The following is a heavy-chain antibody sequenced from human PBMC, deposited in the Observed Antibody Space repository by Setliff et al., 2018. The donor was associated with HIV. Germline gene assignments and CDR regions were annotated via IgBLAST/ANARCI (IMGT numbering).Heavy chain of an antibody. Sequence: ASVKVSCKASGYTFTSYDMYWVRQATGQGLEWMGWVNPNSGNTGYAQKFQGRVTMTRDTSISTAYLELSRLRSEDTAVYYCARDLFGSWYTGSSGLAHWGQGTLVTVSS. J-gene: IGHJ4*02. CDR1: GYTFTSYD. D-gene: IGHD6-13*01. V-gene: IGHV1-8*02. CDR2: VNPNSGNT. CDR3: ARDLFGSWYTGSSGLAH.